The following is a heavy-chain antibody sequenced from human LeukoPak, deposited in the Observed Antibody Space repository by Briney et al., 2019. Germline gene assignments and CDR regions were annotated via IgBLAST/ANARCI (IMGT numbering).Heavy chain of an antibody. CDR1: GFTFSSYA. D-gene: IGHD3-10*01. CDR2: ISYDGSNK. CDR3: ARGGDDGAFDI. Sequence: GGSLRLSCAASGFTFSSYAMHWVRQAPGKGLEWVAVISYDGSNKYYADSVKGRFTISRDNSKNTLYLQMNSLRAEDTAVYYCARGGDDGAFDIWGQGTMVTVSS. J-gene: IGHJ3*02. V-gene: IGHV3-30-3*01.